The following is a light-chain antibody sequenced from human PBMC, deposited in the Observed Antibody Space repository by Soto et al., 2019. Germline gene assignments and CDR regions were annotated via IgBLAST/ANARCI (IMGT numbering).Light chain of an antibody. CDR1: QGISSY. CDR3: QQYYSYPIYT. V-gene: IGKV1-8*01. Sequence: AIRMTQSPSSLSASTGDRVTITCRASQGISSYLAWYQQKPGKAPKLRIYAASTLQSGVPSRFSGCGSGTDFTLTISCLQSESFATYDCQQYYSYPIYTFGQWNKLEIK. CDR2: AAS. J-gene: IGKJ2*01.